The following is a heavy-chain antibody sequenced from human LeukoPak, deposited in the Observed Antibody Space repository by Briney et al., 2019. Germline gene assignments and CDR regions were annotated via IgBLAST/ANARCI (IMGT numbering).Heavy chain of an antibody. D-gene: IGHD5-18*01. CDR3: ARCDSVTALDY. CDR1: GGSISGYY. V-gene: IGHV4-59*01. J-gene: IGHJ4*02. CDR2: NYYNENT. Sequence: SETLSLTCTVSGGSISGYYWSWIRQPPGKGLEWIGYNYYNENTNYNPSLKSQVTISVDTSKNQFSLKLTSVTAADTAVYYCARCDSVTALDYWGQGTLVTVSS.